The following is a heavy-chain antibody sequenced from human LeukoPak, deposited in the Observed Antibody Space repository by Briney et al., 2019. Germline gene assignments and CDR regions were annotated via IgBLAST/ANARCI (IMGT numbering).Heavy chain of an antibody. CDR1: GYTFTSYY. CDR3: AREYSSLEY. D-gene: IGHD6-13*01. J-gene: IGHJ4*02. CDR2: INPSGGST. Sequence: ASVKVSCKASGYTFTSYYMHWVRQAPGQGLEWMGIINPSGGSTSYAQKFQGRVTMTRDTSISTAYMELSRLRSDDTAVYYCAREYSSLEYWGQGTLVTVSS. V-gene: IGHV1-46*01.